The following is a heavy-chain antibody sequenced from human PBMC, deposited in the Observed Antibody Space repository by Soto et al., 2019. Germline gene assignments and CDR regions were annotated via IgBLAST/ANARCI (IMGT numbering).Heavy chain of an antibody. Sequence: ASVKVSCKASGYTFTSYDINWVRQATGQGLEWMGWMNPNSGNTGYAQKFQGRVTMTRNTSISTAYMELRSLRSDDTAVYYCARVRRQFKTTFDYWGQGTLVTVSS. CDR1: GYTFTSYD. V-gene: IGHV1-8*01. J-gene: IGHJ4*02. D-gene: IGHD1-1*01. CDR3: ARVRRQFKTTFDY. CDR2: MNPNSGNT.